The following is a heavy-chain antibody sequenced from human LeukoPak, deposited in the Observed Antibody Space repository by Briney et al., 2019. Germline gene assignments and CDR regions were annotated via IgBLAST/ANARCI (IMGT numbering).Heavy chain of an antibody. Sequence: GASVKVSCKASGYTFTSYDINWVRQATGQGLEWMGWMNPNSGNTGYAQKFQGRGTMTRNTSISTAYMEVSSLGSEDTAVYYCARGASLRAVVVGATSSPPMPYDFWGQGTLVTVSS. D-gene: IGHD2-15*01. CDR2: MNPNSGNT. V-gene: IGHV1-8*01. J-gene: IGHJ4*02. CDR3: ARGASLRAVVVGATSSPPMPYDF. CDR1: GYTFTSYD.